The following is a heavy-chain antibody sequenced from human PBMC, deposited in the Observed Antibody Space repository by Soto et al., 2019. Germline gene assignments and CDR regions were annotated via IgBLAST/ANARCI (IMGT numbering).Heavy chain of an antibody. V-gene: IGHV1-69*05. J-gene: IGHJ4*02. CDR1: GGTFSSYA. CDR3: ARERSSGWYVDY. CDR2: IIPIFGTA. Sequence: SVKVSCKASGGTFSSYAISWVRQAPGQGLEWMGGIIPIFGTANYVQKLQGRPTMTTDTSTSTAYMELRSLRSEDTAVYYCARERSSGWYVDYWGQGTLVTVSS. D-gene: IGHD6-19*01.